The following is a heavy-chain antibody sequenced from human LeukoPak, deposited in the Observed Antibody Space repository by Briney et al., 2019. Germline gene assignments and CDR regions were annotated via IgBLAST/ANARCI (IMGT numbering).Heavy chain of an antibody. D-gene: IGHD3-10*01. CDR3: ASRRPANMVRGVRLAFDI. J-gene: IGHJ3*02. CDR2: IYNTGST. V-gene: IGHV4-59*01. CDR1: CGSISSYY. Sequence: SATMPPTSTAPCGSISSYYWSWIRQPPPTGLAWMGYIYNTGSTNYTPSLKSRVTISVDTSKNQCSLKLSSVAPADTAVYYWASRRPANMVRGVRLAFDIWGQGTMVTVSS.